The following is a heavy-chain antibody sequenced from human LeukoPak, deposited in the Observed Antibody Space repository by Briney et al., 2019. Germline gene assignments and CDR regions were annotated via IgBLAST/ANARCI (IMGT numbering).Heavy chain of an antibody. CDR3: ARDVGGYSYGYVY. CDR2: INPNSGGT. D-gene: IGHD5-18*01. J-gene: IGHJ4*02. CDR1: GYTFTGYY. Sequence: GASVKVSCKASGYTFTGYYMHWVRQAPGQGLEWMGWINPNSGGTNYAQKFQGRVTMTRDTSISTAYMELSRLRSDDTAVYYCARDVGGYSYGYVYWGQVTLVTVSS. V-gene: IGHV1-2*02.